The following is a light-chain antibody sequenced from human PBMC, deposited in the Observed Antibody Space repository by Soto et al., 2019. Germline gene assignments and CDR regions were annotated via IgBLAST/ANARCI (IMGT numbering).Light chain of an antibody. J-gene: IGLJ3*02. CDR2: EVS. Sequence: QSALTQPPSASGSPGQSVTISCTGTSSDVGGYNYVSWYQQHPGKAPKLMIYEVSKRPSGVPDRFSGSKSGNTASLTVSGLQAEDEADYYCNSYAGSNNWVFGEGTKVTVL. CDR3: NSYAGSNNWV. V-gene: IGLV2-8*01. CDR1: SSDVGGYNY.